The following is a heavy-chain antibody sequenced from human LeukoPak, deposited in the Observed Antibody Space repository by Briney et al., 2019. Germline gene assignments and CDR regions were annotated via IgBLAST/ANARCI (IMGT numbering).Heavy chain of an antibody. J-gene: IGHJ4*02. CDR3: ARQGAVAGLFDF. Sequence: GESLKISCKGSGSTFTAYWIGWVRQMPGKGLEWMGIIYPGDSDTRYSPSLQGQVTISADKSISTAYLQWSSLKASGTAMYYWARQGAVAGLFDFWGQGTLVTVSS. CDR2: IYPGDSDT. CDR1: GSTFTAYW. V-gene: IGHV5-51*01. D-gene: IGHD6-19*01.